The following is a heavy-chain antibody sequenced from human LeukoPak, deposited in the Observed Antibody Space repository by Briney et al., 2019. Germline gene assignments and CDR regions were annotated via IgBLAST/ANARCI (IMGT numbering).Heavy chain of an antibody. V-gene: IGHV3-21*01. CDR2: ISSSSSYI. Sequence: TGGSLRLSCAASGFTFSSYNMNWVRQAPGTGLEWVSYISSSSSYIYYADSVKGRFTISRDNAKNSLYLQMNGLRAEDTALYYCARDKDQYSGYDSGLFDYWGQGTLVTVSS. J-gene: IGHJ4*02. CDR3: ARDKDQYSGYDSGLFDY. D-gene: IGHD5-12*01. CDR1: GFTFSSYN.